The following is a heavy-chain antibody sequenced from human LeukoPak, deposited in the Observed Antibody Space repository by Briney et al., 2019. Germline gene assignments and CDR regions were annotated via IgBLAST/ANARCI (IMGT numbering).Heavy chain of an antibody. Sequence: PGGSLRLSCAASGFTFSAFAMHWVRQAPGKGLEWVALISYDGSRKYYADSVKGRFTVSRDISKNTLYLQMSSLRAEDTAVYYCARVLLGYDYGDKSDYWGQGTLVTVSS. D-gene: IGHD4-17*01. V-gene: IGHV3-30-3*01. CDR2: ISYDGSRK. J-gene: IGHJ4*02. CDR3: ARVLLGYDYGDKSDY. CDR1: GFTFSAFA.